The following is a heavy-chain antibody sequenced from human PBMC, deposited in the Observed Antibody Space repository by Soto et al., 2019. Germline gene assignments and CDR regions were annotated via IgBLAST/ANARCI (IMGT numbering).Heavy chain of an antibody. J-gene: IGHJ5*02. CDR3: ARVLSGYDSWFDP. Sequence: GESLKISCKGSGYSFTSYWISWVRQMPGKGLEWMGRIGPSDSYTNYSPSFQGHVTISADKSISTAYLQWSSLKASDTAMYYCARVLSGYDSWFDPWGQGTLVTVSS. D-gene: IGHD5-12*01. V-gene: IGHV5-10-1*01. CDR2: IGPSDSYT. CDR1: GYSFTSYW.